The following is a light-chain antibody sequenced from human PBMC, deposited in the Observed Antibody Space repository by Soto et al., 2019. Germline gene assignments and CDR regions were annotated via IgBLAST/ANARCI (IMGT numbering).Light chain of an antibody. Sequence: QSVLTQPASVSGSPEQSITISCTGTSSDVGGYNYVSWYQQHPGKAPKVMIYDVSNRPSGVSNRFSGSKSGNTASLTISGLQAEDEADYYCSSYTSSSTYVIFGGGTKLTVL. CDR3: SSYTSSSTYVI. J-gene: IGLJ2*01. CDR1: SSDVGGYNY. V-gene: IGLV2-14*01. CDR2: DVS.